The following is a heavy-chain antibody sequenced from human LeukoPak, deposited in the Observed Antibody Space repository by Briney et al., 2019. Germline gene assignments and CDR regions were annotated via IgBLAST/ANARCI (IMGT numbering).Heavy chain of an antibody. Sequence: ASVKVSCKASGYTFTNYGISWVRQAPVQGLEWMGGIIPISGTTNYAQKFQGRVTITADKSTSTAYMELSSLRSEDTAVYYCATLCCGSYFMDVWGKGTTVTVSS. CDR2: IIPISGTT. V-gene: IGHV1-69*06. J-gene: IGHJ6*03. CDR1: GYTFTNYG. CDR3: ATLCCGSYFMDV. D-gene: IGHD2-15*01.